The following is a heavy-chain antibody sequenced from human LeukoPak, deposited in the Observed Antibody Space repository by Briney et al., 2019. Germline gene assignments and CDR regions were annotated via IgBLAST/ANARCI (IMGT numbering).Heavy chain of an antibody. Sequence: PGGSLRLSCAASGFTFSSYGMPWVRQAPGKGLEWVAVISYDGSNKYYADSVKGRFTISRDNSKNTLYLQMNSLRAEDTAVYYCAKGAYWGQGTLVTVSS. CDR3: AKGAY. CDR1: GFTFSSYG. V-gene: IGHV3-30*18. CDR2: ISYDGSNK. J-gene: IGHJ4*02.